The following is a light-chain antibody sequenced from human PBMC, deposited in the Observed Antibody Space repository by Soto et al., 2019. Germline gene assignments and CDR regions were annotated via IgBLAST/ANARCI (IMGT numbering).Light chain of an antibody. CDR2: KAS. CDR1: QSISSW. Sequence: DIQMTQSPFTLSASIGDRVTITCRASQSISSWLAWYQQKPGKAPKLLISKASNLETGVPSRFSGSGSGTEFTLTISSLQPDDFATYYCQQYNSDWTFGQGTKVEIK. V-gene: IGKV1-5*03. CDR3: QQYNSDWT. J-gene: IGKJ1*01.